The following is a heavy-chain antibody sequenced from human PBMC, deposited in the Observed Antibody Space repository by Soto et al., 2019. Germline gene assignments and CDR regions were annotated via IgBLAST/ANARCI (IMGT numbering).Heavy chain of an antibody. D-gene: IGHD4-17*01. Sequence: QVQLVQSGAEVKKPGASVKVSCKASGYTFTSYYLYWVRQAPGQGLEWMGIINPSGGSTSYAQKCQGRVTMTRDASTSTVYMELSSLRSEDTAMYYCARGRGVAYGGNSGYFDYWGQGTLVTVSS. CDR1: GYTFTSYY. CDR2: INPSGGST. CDR3: ARGRGVAYGGNSGYFDY. V-gene: IGHV1-46*01. J-gene: IGHJ4*02.